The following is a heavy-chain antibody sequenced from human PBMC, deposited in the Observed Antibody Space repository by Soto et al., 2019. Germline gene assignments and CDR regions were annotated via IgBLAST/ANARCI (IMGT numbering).Heavy chain of an antibody. CDR3: ARPDYYNTGSGEFDL. V-gene: IGHV1-18*01. CDR1: CYTFNSHG. CDR2: ISVYDGQT. Sequence: WASVXGSFKSSCYTFNSHGSSCFLQAPGQRLDWMGWISVYDGQTNYAQNFQGRVTMTTDKLTSTAYMELTGLTSGDTAVYYCARPDYYNTGSGEFDLWGQGTMV. D-gene: IGHD3-22*01. J-gene: IGHJ3*01.